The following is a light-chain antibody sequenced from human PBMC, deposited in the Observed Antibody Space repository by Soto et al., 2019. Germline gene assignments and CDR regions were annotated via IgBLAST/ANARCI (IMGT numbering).Light chain of an antibody. CDR3: QQYGDSPPYT. Sequence: EIVLTQSPGTLSLSPGERATLSCRASQSVIYNYLAWYQQKPGQAPRLLIYGASSRAAGIPDRFTGSGSGTDFTLNISRLEPEDFAVYYCQQYGDSPPYTFGRGTRLEI. CDR1: QSVIYNY. J-gene: IGKJ2*01. V-gene: IGKV3-20*01. CDR2: GAS.